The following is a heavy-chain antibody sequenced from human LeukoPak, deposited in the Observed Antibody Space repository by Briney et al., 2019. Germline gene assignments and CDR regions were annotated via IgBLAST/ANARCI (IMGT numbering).Heavy chain of an antibody. CDR1: GGSISSYY. CDR3: ARDVGSGSGSNPFDY. J-gene: IGHJ4*02. CDR2: IYYRGTT. D-gene: IGHD4-23*01. V-gene: IGHV4-59*12. Sequence: SETLSLTCTVSGGSISSYYWSWIRQPPGKGLEWIGYIYYRGTTSYNPSLKSRVTISVDTSKNQFSLKLSSVTAADTAVYYCARDVGSGSGSNPFDYWGQGTLVTVSS.